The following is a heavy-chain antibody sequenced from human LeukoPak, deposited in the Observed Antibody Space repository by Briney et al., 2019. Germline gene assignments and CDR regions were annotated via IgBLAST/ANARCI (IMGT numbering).Heavy chain of an antibody. J-gene: IGHJ4*02. D-gene: IGHD4-17*01. Sequence: TGGSLRLSCAASGFTFSSYARSWVRQAPGKGLEWVSAISGSGGSTYYADSVKGRFTISRDNSKNTLYLQMNSLRAEDTAVYYCAKDESYGDYVDYWGQGTLVTVSS. CDR3: AKDESYGDYVDY. V-gene: IGHV3-23*01. CDR1: GFTFSSYA. CDR2: ISGSGGST.